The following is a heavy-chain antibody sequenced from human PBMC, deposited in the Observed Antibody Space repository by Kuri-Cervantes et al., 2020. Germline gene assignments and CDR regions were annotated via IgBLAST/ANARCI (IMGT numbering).Heavy chain of an antibody. D-gene: IGHD5-12*01. Sequence: SETLSLTCAVYGGTFSGYYWSWIRQPPGKGLEWFGEINHSESTNYNPSLKSRVTISVDTSTNQFSLKLSSVTAADTAVYYCAREGYSGYVPFEYWGQGTLVTVSS. J-gene: IGHJ4*02. CDR2: INHSEST. CDR3: AREGYSGYVPFEY. V-gene: IGHV4-34*01. CDR1: GGTFSGYY.